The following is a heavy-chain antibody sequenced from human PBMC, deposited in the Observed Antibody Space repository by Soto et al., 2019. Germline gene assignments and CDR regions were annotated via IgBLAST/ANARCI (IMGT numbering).Heavy chain of an antibody. Sequence: EVQLLESGGGLVQPGGSLRLSCAASGFTFSSYAMSWVRQAPGKGLEWVSAISGSGGSTYYADSVKGRFTISRDNSKNTLYLQMTSLRAEDTAVYYCAKGLHSSGWYVGAFDIWCQGTMVTVSS. D-gene: IGHD6-19*01. CDR3: AKGLHSSGWYVGAFDI. V-gene: IGHV3-23*01. CDR1: GFTFSSYA. CDR2: ISGSGGST. J-gene: IGHJ3*02.